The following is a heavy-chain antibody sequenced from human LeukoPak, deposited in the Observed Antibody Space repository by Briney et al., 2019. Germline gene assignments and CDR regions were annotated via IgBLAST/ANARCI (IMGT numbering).Heavy chain of an antibody. CDR2: INPNSGGT. J-gene: IGHJ4*02. D-gene: IGHD5-18*01. Sequence: ASVKVSCKASGYTFTGYYMHWVRQAPGQGLEWMGRINPNSGGTNYAQKFQGRVTMTRDTSISTAYMELSRLRSDDTAVYYCARLEHSYGFTYDYWGQGTLVTVSS. CDR3: ARLEHSYGFTYDY. V-gene: IGHV1-2*06. CDR1: GYTFTGYY.